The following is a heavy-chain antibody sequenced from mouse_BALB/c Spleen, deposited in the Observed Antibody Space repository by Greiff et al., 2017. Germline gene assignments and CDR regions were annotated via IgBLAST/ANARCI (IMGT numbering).Heavy chain of an antibody. V-gene: IGHV14-3*02. J-gene: IGHJ3*01. CDR2: IDPANGNT. CDR1: GFNIKDTY. D-gene: IGHD2-3*01. CDR3: ARDGGYFDWFAY. Sequence: EVQLQQSGAELVKPGASVKLSCTASGFNIKDTYMHWVKQRPEQGLEWIGRIDPANGNTKYDPKFQGKATITADTSSNTAYLQLSSLTSEDTAVYYCARDGGYFDWFAYWGQGTLVTVSA.